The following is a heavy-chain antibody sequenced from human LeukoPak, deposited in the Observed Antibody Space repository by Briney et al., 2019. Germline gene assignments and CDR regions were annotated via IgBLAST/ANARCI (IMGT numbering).Heavy chain of an antibody. Sequence: GGSLRLSCIGSGFPLSKYAMNWVRQAPGKGLEWVSLISTSGNTHYADSVKGRFVISRDNSKNTLYLQMNSLRAEDTAVYYCAKDLNRRITTYMDVWGKGTTVTISS. CDR2: ISTSGNT. CDR3: AKDLNRRITTYMDV. J-gene: IGHJ6*03. D-gene: IGHD3-10*01. CDR1: GFPLSKYA. V-gene: IGHV3-23*01.